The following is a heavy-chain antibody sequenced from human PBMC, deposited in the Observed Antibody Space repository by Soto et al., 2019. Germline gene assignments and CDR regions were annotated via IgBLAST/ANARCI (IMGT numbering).Heavy chain of an antibody. CDR3: ARVVPGAEAWFGP. J-gene: IGHJ5*02. CDR2: ISLYSDGT. CDR1: GYTFSNYG. D-gene: IGHD2-2*01. Sequence: QVQLVQSGGEAKRPGASVKVSCKTSGYTFSNYGITSVRQAPGQPLEWLGWISLYSDGTNYAQKFQGRVSMTTDTSTTTAYMELRSLRSDDTAVYYCARVVPGAEAWFGPWGQGTLVTVSS. V-gene: IGHV1-18*01.